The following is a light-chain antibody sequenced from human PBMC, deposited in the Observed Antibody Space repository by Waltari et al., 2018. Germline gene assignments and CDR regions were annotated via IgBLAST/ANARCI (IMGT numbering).Light chain of an antibody. J-gene: IGKJ2*01. CDR2: EAS. CDR1: QSFSSW. V-gene: IGKV1-5*03. CDR3: QQYNRYPYT. Sequence: DIQMTQSPSTLSASVGDRVTITCRASQSFSSWLAWYQQKPGKAPKLLIYEASTLESRLPSRFSGSGSGTEFTLTISSLQPDDSATYFCQQYNRYPYTFGQGTKLEIK.